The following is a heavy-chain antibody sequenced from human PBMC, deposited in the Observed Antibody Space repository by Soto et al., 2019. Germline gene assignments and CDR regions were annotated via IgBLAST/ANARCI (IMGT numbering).Heavy chain of an antibody. CDR2: ISGSGGST. J-gene: IGHJ4*02. CDR1: GFTFSSYA. CDR3: AKTYQLLSTYYFDY. Sequence: GGSLGLSCAASGFTFSSYAMSWVCQAPGKGLEWVSAISGSGGSTYYADSVKGRFTISRDNSKNTLYLQMNSLRAEDTAVYYCAKTYQLLSTYYFDYWGQGTLVTVSS. D-gene: IGHD2-2*01. V-gene: IGHV3-23*01.